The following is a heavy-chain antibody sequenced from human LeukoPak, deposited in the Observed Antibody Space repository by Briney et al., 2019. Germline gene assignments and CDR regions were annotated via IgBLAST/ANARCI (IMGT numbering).Heavy chain of an antibody. CDR2: ISGSGGGT. CDR3: AKTTTGYSSGRYPGWPVDY. D-gene: IGHD6-19*01. J-gene: IGHJ4*02. V-gene: IGHV3-23*01. Sequence: PGGSLRLSCAASGFTFSSYAVSWVRHAPGKGLEWVSAISGSGGGTYYADSVKGRFTISRDNSEKMLYLQMNSLSTEDTAVYYCAKTTTGYSSGRYPGWPVDYWGQGTLVTVSS. CDR1: GFTFSSYA.